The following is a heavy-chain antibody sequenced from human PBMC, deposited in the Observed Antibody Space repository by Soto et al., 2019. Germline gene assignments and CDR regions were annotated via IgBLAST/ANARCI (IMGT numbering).Heavy chain of an antibody. D-gene: IGHD4-4*01. Sequence: ASVKVSCNASGYSFTSYGISWVRQAPGQGLEWMGWIIAYNGDTNYAQKFQGRVTLTTDTSTSTAYMELRSLRSDDTALYYCARDRAYSHYYFDYWSQGALVTVSS. J-gene: IGHJ4*02. V-gene: IGHV1-18*01. CDR1: GYSFTSYG. CDR3: ARDRAYSHYYFDY. CDR2: IIAYNGDT.